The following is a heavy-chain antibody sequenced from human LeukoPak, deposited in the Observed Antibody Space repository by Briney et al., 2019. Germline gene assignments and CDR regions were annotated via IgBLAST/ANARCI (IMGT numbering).Heavy chain of an antibody. CDR2: ISGSGGST. J-gene: IGHJ3*02. V-gene: IGHV3-23*01. Sequence: TGGSLRLSCAASGFTFSSYAMSWVRQAPGKGLEWVSAISGSGGSTYYADSVKGRFTISRDNSKNTLYLQMNSLRAEDTAVYYCAKDWRYYDSSGYSQYSPDDPFDIWGQGTMLTVPS. CDR3: AKDWRYYDSSGYSQYSPDDPFDI. CDR1: GFTFSSYA. D-gene: IGHD3-22*01.